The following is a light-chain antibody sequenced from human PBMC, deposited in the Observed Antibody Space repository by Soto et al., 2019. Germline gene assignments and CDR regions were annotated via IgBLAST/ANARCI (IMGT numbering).Light chain of an antibody. CDR1: XXLTXW. CDR3: QHHNSYSEA. CDR2: KAS. J-gene: IGKJ1*01. Sequence: EMQMSEAPTTLAASVGDSVTITCRAXXXLTXWXAXXXXXXGKAPKLLIYKASTLKSGVPSRFSGSGYGTEFTLTISSLQPDDFATYYCQHHNSYSEAFG. V-gene: IGKV1-5*03.